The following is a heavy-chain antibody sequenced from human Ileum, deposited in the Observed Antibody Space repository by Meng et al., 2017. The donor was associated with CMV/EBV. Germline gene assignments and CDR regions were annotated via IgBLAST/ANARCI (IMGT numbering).Heavy chain of an antibody. Sequence: SETLSLTCAVYGGSFSGYYWSWIRQPPGKGLEWIGEINHSGSTNYNPSLKSRVTISVDTSKNQFSLKLSSVTAADTAVYYCARGRFDYYDSSGPPNYWGQGTLVTGS. CDR1: GGSFSGYY. J-gene: IGHJ4*02. CDR2: INHSGST. CDR3: ARGRFDYYDSSGPPNY. V-gene: IGHV4-34*01. D-gene: IGHD3-22*01.